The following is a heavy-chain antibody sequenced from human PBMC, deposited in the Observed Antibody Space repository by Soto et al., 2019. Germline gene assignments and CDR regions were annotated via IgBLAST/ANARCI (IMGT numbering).Heavy chain of an antibody. Sequence: QVQLVESGGGVVQPGRSLRLSCAASGLTFSTYGMHWVRQAPGKGLEWVAVIWYDGSNKYYADSVKGRFTISRDNAKNTLYLQMHSLRAEDMAVYYCARGLQGSSGWTNWFDPWGQGPLVTVSS. J-gene: IGHJ5*02. D-gene: IGHD6-19*01. V-gene: IGHV3-33*01. CDR2: IWYDGSNK. CDR3: ARGLQGSSGWTNWFDP. CDR1: GLTFSTYG.